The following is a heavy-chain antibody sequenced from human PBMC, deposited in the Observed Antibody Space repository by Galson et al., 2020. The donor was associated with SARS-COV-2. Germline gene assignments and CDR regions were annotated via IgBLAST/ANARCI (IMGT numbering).Heavy chain of an antibody. D-gene: IGHD3-3*02. CDR3: VKATLGAAGPHRFDS. CDR2: IFHRGRT. V-gene: IGHV4-4*02. J-gene: IGHJ4*02. Sequence: ASETLSLTCDVSGDSISSLTWWTWIRQSPVKGLEWVGEIFHRGRTNYNPSLRGRVTMSVDKSKNQFSLNLTSVTAADTAVYYCVKATLGAAGPHRFDSWGQGTQVTVSS. CDR1: GDSISSLTW.